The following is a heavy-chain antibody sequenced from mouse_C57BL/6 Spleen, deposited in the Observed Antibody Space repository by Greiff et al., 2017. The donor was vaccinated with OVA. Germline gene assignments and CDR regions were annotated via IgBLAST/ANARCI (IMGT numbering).Heavy chain of an antibody. J-gene: IGHJ2*01. CDR2: INPNNGGT. Sequence: EVQLQQSGPELVKPGASVKMSCKASGCTFTDYNMHWVKQSHGKSLEWIGYINPNNGGTSYNQKFKGKATLTVNKSSSTAYMELRSLTSEDSAVYYCARSEYYGSSLDYWGQGTTLTVSS. CDR3: ARSEYYGSSLDY. CDR1: GCTFTDYN. D-gene: IGHD1-1*01. V-gene: IGHV1-22*01.